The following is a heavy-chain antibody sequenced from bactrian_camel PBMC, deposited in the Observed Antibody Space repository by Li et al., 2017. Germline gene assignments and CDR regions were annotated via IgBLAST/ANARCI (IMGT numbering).Heavy chain of an antibody. CDR3: AAARSGGYCYQPDFAY. CDR1: RNTYC. Sequence: HVQLVESGGGSVQTGGSLTLSCVSSRNTYCMAWFRQAPGKEREGVARIDSRGTTYADSVKGRFTISKDYAKKTLYLQMNSLKPEDTAMYYCAAARSGGYCYQPDFAYWGQGTQVTVS. D-gene: IGHD2*01. CDR2: IDSRGTT. V-gene: IGHV3S55*01. J-gene: IGHJ6*01.